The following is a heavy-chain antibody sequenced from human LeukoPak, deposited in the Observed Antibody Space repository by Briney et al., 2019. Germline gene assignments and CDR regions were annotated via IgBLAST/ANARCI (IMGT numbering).Heavy chain of an antibody. Sequence: ASVKVSCKASGYTFTSYGISWVRQAPGQGLEWMGWISAYNGNTNYAQKLQGRVTMTTDTSTSTAYLELSSLRSEDTAIYYCARDNSVDDNAWWFDPWGQGTLVTVSS. J-gene: IGHJ5*02. CDR2: ISAYNGNT. D-gene: IGHD3-22*01. CDR3: ARDNSVDDNAWWFDP. V-gene: IGHV1-18*01. CDR1: GYTFTSYG.